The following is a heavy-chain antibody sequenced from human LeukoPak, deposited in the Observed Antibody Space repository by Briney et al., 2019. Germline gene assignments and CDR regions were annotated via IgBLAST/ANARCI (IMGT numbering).Heavy chain of an antibody. CDR1: GGSLSSYY. CDR3: ARDEGVRGARLFDP. J-gene: IGHJ5*02. CDR2: IYTSGST. D-gene: IGHD3-10*01. V-gene: IGHV4-4*07. Sequence: SETLSLTCTVSGGSLSSYYWSWIRQPAGKGLEWIGRIYTSGSTNYNPSLKSRVTMSVDTSKNQFSLKLSSVTAADTAVYYCARDEGVRGARLFDPWGQGTLVTVSS.